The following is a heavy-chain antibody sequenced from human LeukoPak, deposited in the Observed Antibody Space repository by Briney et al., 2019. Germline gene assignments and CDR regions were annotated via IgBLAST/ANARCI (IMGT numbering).Heavy chain of an antibody. Sequence: GGSLRLSCAASGFTFSDYYMSWMRQAPGKSLEWVSLISGDGTSTYYADSVKGRFTISRDNIKNSLYLQMNSLGTGDTALYYCAEDVSGTIFGVAVEYWGQGTLVTVSP. V-gene: IGHV3-43*02. CDR3: AEDVSGTIFGVAVEY. J-gene: IGHJ4*02. D-gene: IGHD3-3*01. CDR1: GFTFSDYY. CDR2: ISGDGTST.